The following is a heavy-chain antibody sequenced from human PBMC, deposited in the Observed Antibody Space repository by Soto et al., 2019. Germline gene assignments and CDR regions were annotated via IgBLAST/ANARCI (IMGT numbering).Heavy chain of an antibody. J-gene: IGHJ4*02. D-gene: IGHD5-12*01. Sequence: QVQLVESGGGVVQPGRSLRLSCAASGFTFSSYGMHWVRQAPDKGLEWVARISDDGSEKKYSGSVKGRSTVTKDNSKTTLYLQMDSLRPQDTAVYYCAKESGYDSVQWGQGALVTVSS. CDR3: AKESGYDSVQ. CDR2: ISDDGSEK. V-gene: IGHV3-30*18. CDR1: GFTFSSYG.